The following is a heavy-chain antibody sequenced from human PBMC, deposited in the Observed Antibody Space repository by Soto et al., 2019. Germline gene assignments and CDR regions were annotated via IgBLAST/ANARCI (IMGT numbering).Heavy chain of an antibody. J-gene: IGHJ4*02. Sequence: EVQLLESGGGLVQPGGSLRLSCAASGFTFSSYAMRWVRQAPGKGLEWVSAISGSGDSTYYADSVKGRFTISRDNSKNTLYLQMNSLRAEDTAIYYCARRGSGSYYDCLGQGTLVTVSS. V-gene: IGHV3-23*01. D-gene: IGHD1-26*01. CDR1: GFTFSSYA. CDR2: ISGSGDST. CDR3: ARRGSGSYYDC.